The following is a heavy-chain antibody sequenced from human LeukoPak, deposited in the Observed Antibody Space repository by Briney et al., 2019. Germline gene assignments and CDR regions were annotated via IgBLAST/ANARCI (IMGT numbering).Heavy chain of an antibody. D-gene: IGHD3-3*01. CDR2: ISWNSGSI. V-gene: IGHV3-9*03. CDR1: GFTFDDYA. CDR3: AKDQSYDFWSGYNSFDY. J-gene: IGHJ4*02. Sequence: GGSLRLSCAASGFTFDDYAMHWVRQAPGKGLEWASGISWNSGSIGYADSVKGRFTISRDNAKNSLYLQMNSLRAEDMALYYCAKDQSYDFWSGYNSFDYWGQGTLVTVSS.